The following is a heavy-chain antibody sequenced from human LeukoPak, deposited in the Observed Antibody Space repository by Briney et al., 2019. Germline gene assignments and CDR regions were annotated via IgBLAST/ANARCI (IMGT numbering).Heavy chain of an antibody. CDR1: GFTLSSYW. CDR3: ARTPRYCSGGSCYHPDY. D-gene: IGHD2-15*01. V-gene: IGHV3-7*01. CDR2: IKQDGSEK. J-gene: IGHJ4*02. Sequence: GGSLRLSCAASGFTLSSYWMSWVRQAQGKGLEWVANIKQDGSEKYYVDSVKGRFTISRDNAKNSLYLQMNSLRAEDTAVYYCARTPRYCSGGSCYHPDYWGQGTLVTVSS.